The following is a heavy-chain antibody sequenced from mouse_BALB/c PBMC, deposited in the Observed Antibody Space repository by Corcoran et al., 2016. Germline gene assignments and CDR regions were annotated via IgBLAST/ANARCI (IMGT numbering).Heavy chain of an antibody. Sequence: QIQLVQSGPELKKPGETVKISCKASGYTFTNYGMNWVKQAPGKGLKWMGWINTYTGEPTYADDFKGRFAFSLETSASTAYLQINNLKNEDTATYFCARNLYDGYSFDYWGQGTTLTVSS. D-gene: IGHD2-3*01. CDR3: ARNLYDGYSFDY. V-gene: IGHV9-3-1*01. J-gene: IGHJ2*01. CDR2: INTYTGEP. CDR1: GYTFTNYG.